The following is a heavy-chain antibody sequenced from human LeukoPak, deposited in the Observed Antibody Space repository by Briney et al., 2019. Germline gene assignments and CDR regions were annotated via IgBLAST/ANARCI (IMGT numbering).Heavy chain of an antibody. CDR3: ARIPGYCSGGSCPWDY. CDR2: ISSSSSTI. CDR1: GFTFSSYS. Sequence: GGSLRLSCAASGFTFSSYSMNWVRQAPGKGLEWVSYISSSSSTIYYADSVKGRFTISRDNAKNSLYLQMNSLRAEDTAVYYCARIPGYCSGGSCPWDYWGQGTLVTVSS. J-gene: IGHJ4*02. V-gene: IGHV3-48*04. D-gene: IGHD2-15*01.